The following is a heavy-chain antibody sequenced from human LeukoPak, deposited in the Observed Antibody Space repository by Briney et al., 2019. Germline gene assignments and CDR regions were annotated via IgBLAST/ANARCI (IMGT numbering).Heavy chain of an antibody. J-gene: IGHJ6*03. CDR3: ARVGAMDRGGVVIRRYYYYYYMDV. D-gene: IGHD3-3*01. V-gene: IGHV3-21*01. CDR1: GFTFSSYS. CDR2: ISSGSSYI. Sequence: GGSLRLSCAASGFTFSSYSMNWVRQAPGKGLEWVSSISSGSSYIYYADSVKGRFTISRDNAKNSLHLQMNSLRAEDTAVYYCARVGAMDRGGVVIRRYYYYYYMDVWGKGTTATVSS.